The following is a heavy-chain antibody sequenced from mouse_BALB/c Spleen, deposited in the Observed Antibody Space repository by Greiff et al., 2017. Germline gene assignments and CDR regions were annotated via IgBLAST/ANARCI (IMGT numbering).Heavy chain of an antibody. CDR3: ASGYDAAWFAY. V-gene: IGHV14-3*02. J-gene: IGHJ3*01. CDR1: GFNIKDTY. CDR2: IDPANGNT. D-gene: IGHD2-2*01. Sequence: EVQLQQSGAELVKPGASVKLSCTASGFNIKDTYMHWVKQRPEQGLEWIGRIDPANGNTKYDPKFQGKATITADTSSNTAYLQLSSLTSEDTAVYYCASGYDAAWFAYWGQGTLVTVSA.